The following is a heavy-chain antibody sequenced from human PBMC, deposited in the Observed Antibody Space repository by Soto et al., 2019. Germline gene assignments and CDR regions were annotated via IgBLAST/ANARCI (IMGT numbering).Heavy chain of an antibody. CDR3: ARVLDGGCSGGSCYSGSWYFDL. CDR1: GYTLTELS. D-gene: IGHD2-15*01. V-gene: IGHV1-24*01. J-gene: IGHJ2*01. Sequence: QVQLVQSGAEVKKPGASVKVSCKVSGYTLTELSMHWVRQAPGKGLEWMGGFDPEDGETIYAQKFQGRVTMTEDTSTDTAYMELSSLRSEDTAVYYCARVLDGGCSGGSCYSGSWYFDLWGRGTLVTVSS. CDR2: FDPEDGET.